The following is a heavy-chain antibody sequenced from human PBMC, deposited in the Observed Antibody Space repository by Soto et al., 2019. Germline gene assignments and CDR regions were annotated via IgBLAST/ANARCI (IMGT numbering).Heavy chain of an antibody. V-gene: IGHV4-59*01. J-gene: IGHJ4*02. CDR2: IYYSGST. CDR1: GTSISNYY. Sequence: TSETLSLTCTASGTSISNYYWSWIRQPPGKGLEWIGYIYYSGSTNYNPSLKSRATISVDTSKKQFSLKVNSVTAADTAVYYCASAAQVWLPFDSWGQGTLVTVSS. D-gene: IGHD6-25*01. CDR3: ASAAQVWLPFDS.